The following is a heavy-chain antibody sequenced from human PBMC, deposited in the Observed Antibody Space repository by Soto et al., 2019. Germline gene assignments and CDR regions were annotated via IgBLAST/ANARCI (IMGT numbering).Heavy chain of an antibody. V-gene: IGHV1-69*13. CDR2: IIPIFGTA. D-gene: IGHD6-13*01. CDR3: ARDRWSSLGMDV. CDR1: GGTYSSDA. Sequence: GASVKVSCKAAGGTYSSDAISWVRQAPGQGLEWMGGIIPIFGTANYAQKFQGRVTITADESTSTAYMELSSLRSEDTAVYYCARDRWSSLGMDVWGQGTTVTVSS. J-gene: IGHJ6*02.